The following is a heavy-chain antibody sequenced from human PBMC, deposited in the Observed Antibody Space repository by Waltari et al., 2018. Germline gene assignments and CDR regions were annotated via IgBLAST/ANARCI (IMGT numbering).Heavy chain of an antibody. Sequence: QVQLVQSGAEVKEPGASVRVSCKASGSTFTTYDIIWVRQATGRGLEWMGWMNPHTVNTGFAQKFQGRLAMTTDISRSTAYLEIRDLRSEDSAIYYCARRGGLTGYSRGLLGYWGQGTLVTVSS. V-gene: IGHV1-8*01. J-gene: IGHJ4*02. D-gene: IGHD4-4*01. CDR2: MNPHTVNT. CDR3: ARRGGLTGYSRGLLGY. CDR1: GSTFTTYD.